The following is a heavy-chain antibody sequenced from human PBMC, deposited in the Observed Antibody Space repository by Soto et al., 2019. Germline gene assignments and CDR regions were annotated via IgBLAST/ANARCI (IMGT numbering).Heavy chain of an antibody. D-gene: IGHD2-15*01. CDR1: GFSFNNYG. J-gene: IGHJ6*03. CDR2: ILFDGSDN. Sequence: QVQLVESGGGVVQPGGSLRLSCAASGFSFNNYGMHWVRQAPGKGLEWVAVILFDGSDNWYADSVKGRFTISRDNSKNTLYLQMNSLTAEDTAVYYCVKDMGYCSGGSCYWGAYFYYYRDVWGKGTTVTVSS. CDR3: VKDMGYCSGGSCYWGAYFYYYRDV. V-gene: IGHV3-30*18.